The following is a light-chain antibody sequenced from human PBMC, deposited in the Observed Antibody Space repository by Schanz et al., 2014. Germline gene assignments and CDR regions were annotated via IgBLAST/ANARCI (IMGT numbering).Light chain of an antibody. V-gene: IGKV3-20*01. CDR3: QQYGGSPLLT. Sequence: EIVLTQSPGTLSLSPGEGATLSCRASQSVTSGFLAWYQQKPGQAPRLLIYSASIRAAGIPDRFSGSGSGTDFTLTISRLEPVDFAVYYCQQYGGSPLLTFGGGTKVEIK. CDR1: QSVTSGF. J-gene: IGKJ4*01. CDR2: SAS.